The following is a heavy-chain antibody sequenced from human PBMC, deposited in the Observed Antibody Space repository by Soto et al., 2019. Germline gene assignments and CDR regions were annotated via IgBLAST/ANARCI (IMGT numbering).Heavy chain of an antibody. CDR3: ARDLELERQAPTRPPRFEP. CDR2: IWYDGSNK. D-gene: IGHD1-1*01. CDR1: GFTFSSYG. Sequence: QVQLVEAGGGVVQPGRSLRLSCAASGFTFSSYGMHWVRQAPGKGLEWVAVIWYDGSNKYYADYVKGRFTISRDNSKNTLYLQMNSLRAEATAVYYCARDLELERQAPTRPPRFEPGGQGTLVTVSS. V-gene: IGHV3-33*01. J-gene: IGHJ5*02.